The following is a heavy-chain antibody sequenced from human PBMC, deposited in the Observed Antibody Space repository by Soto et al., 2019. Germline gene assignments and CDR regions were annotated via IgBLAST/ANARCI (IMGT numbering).Heavy chain of an antibody. CDR3: ARHQLSGKGYYYGMDV. D-gene: IGHD1-1*01. J-gene: IGHJ6*02. Sequence: ASGKDSCKASGYTFTRYGMSWVRQAPGQGREWMGWISGYNGDSNYAQKFQGRVSMTMDTSTGTAYMELRSLTSDDTAVYFCARHQLSGKGYYYGMDVWGQGTTVTVSS. CDR1: GYTFTRYG. V-gene: IGHV1-18*01. CDR2: ISGYNGDS.